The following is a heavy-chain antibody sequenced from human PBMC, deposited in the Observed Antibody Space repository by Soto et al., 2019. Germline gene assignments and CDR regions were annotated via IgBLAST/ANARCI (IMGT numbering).Heavy chain of an antibody. J-gene: IGHJ6*02. D-gene: IGHD3-3*01. CDR3: ARLVGEDDFWSGYYLMPYYYGMDV. CDR2: ISAYNGNT. V-gene: IGHV1-18*04. Sequence: ASVKVSCKASGYTFTSYGISWVRQAPGQGLEWMGWISAYNGNTNYAQKLQGRVTMTTDTSTSTAYMELRSLRSDDTAVYYCARLVGEDDFWSGYYLMPYYYGMDVWGQGTTVTV. CDR1: GYTFTSYG.